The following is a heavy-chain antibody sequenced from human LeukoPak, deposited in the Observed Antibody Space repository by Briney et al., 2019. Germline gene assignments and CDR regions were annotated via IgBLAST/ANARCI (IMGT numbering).Heavy chain of an antibody. CDR2: ISGDGVST. J-gene: IGHJ4*02. Sequence: YPGGSLRLSCVASGLPIADFAMHWVRQAPGKGLEWVSLISGDGVSTFYADSVKGRFSISRDNSKNSLYLEMNSLRTEDAAMYCCAKESGKFDYWGQGTLVAVSS. V-gene: IGHV3-43*02. CDR3: AKESGKFDY. CDR1: GLPIADFA.